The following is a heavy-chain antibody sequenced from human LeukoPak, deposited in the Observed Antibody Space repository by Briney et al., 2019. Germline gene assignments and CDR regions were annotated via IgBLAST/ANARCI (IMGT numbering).Heavy chain of an antibody. V-gene: IGHV3-23*01. CDR2: ISGSGTIT. D-gene: IGHD1-1*01. CDR3: ARSPVLDRNDWSFAD. J-gene: IGHJ4*02. Sequence: PGGSLRLSCAASGFTFSNYAMYWVRQAPGRGLEWVSGISGSGTITYYADSVKGRFTVSRDNPKNTVYLQMNSLRAEDTAVYFCARSPVLDRNDWSFADWGQGTLVTVSS. CDR1: GFTFSNYA.